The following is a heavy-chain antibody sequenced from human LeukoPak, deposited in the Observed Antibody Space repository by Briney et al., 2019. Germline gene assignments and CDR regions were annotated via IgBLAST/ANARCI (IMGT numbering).Heavy chain of an antibody. D-gene: IGHD1-7*01. Sequence: PGESLKISCKGFGYSFTSNWIGWVRQMPGKGLEWMGIIYPGDSDTRYSPSFQGQVSISADKTISTAYLQWSSLKASDTAMYYCARHRLRELADDAFDIWGQGTMVTVSS. J-gene: IGHJ3*02. CDR3: ARHRLRELADDAFDI. CDR1: GYSFTSNW. CDR2: IYPGDSDT. V-gene: IGHV5-51*01.